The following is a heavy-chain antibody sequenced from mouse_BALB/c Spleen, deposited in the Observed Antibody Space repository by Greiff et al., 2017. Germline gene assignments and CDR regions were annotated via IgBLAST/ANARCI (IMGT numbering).Heavy chain of an antibody. CDR1: GFSLTSYD. Sequence: VQLQESGPGLVAPSQSLSITCTVSGFSLTSYDISWIRQPPGKGLEWLGVIWTGGGTNYNSAFMSRLSISKDNSKSQVFLKMNSLQTDDTAIYYCVRGGGYYVGDYAMDYWGQGTSVTVSS. D-gene: IGHD2-3*01. CDR2: IWTGGGT. J-gene: IGHJ4*01. V-gene: IGHV2-9-2*01. CDR3: VRGGGYYVGDYAMDY.